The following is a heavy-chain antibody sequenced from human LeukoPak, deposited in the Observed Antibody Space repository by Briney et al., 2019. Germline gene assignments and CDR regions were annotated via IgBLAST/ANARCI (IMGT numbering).Heavy chain of an antibody. CDR1: GYTFTGYY. Sequence: ASVKVSCKASGYTFTGYYMHWVRQAPGQGLEWMGWINPNSGGTNYAQKFQGRVTMTRDTSISTAYMELSRLRSDDTAVCYCARGTLGYYDSSGYCNYWGQGTLVTVSS. D-gene: IGHD3-22*01. V-gene: IGHV1-2*02. J-gene: IGHJ4*02. CDR2: INPNSGGT. CDR3: ARGTLGYYDSSGYCNY.